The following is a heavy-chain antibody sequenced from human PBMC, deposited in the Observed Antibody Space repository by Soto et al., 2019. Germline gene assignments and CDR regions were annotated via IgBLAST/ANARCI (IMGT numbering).Heavy chain of an antibody. D-gene: IGHD3-3*01. CDR2: INHSGST. Sequence: PSETLSLTCAVYGGSFSGYYWSWIRQPPGKGLEWIGEINHSGSTNYNPSLKSRVTISVDTSKNQFSLKLSSVTAADTAVYYCARGVSTGYDFWSGSTTPWRAAYYYYMDVWGKGTTVTVSS. J-gene: IGHJ6*03. CDR3: ARGVSTGYDFWSGSTTPWRAAYYYYMDV. CDR1: GGSFSGYY. V-gene: IGHV4-34*01.